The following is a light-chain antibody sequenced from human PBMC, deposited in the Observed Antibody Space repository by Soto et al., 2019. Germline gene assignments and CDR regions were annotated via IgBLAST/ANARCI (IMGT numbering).Light chain of an antibody. CDR1: TGDVGGYNY. Sequence: QSALTQPASVSGSPGQSITISCTGTTGDVGGYNYVSWYQQHPGKAPKLRIYDVSNRPSGVSNRFSGYKSGNTAPLTMSGLQAEDEADYYSTSYRSRSTLLYVFGTGTKVTVL. CDR3: TSYRSRSTLLYV. J-gene: IGLJ1*01. V-gene: IGLV2-14*01. CDR2: DVS.